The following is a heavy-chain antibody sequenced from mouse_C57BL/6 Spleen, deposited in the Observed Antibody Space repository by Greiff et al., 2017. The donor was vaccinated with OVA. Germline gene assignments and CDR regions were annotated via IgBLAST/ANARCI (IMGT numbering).Heavy chain of an antibody. J-gene: IGHJ2*01. CDR1: GYAFTNYL. V-gene: IGHV1-54*01. D-gene: IGHD1-1*01. Sequence: QVQLQQSGAELVRPGTSVKVSCKASGYAFTNYLIEWVKQRPGQGLEWIGVINPGSGGTNYNEKFKGKATLTADKSSSTAYMQLSSLTSEDSAVYFCARCYYGSGDFDYWGQGTTLTVSS. CDR2: INPGSGGT. CDR3: ARCYYGSGDFDY.